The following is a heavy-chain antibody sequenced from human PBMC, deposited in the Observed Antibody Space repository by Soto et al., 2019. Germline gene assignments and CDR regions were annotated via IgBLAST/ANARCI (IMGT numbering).Heavy chain of an antibody. Sequence: DSVKVSCKASGYTFTSYGISWVRLAPGQGLEWMGWISAYNGNTNYAQKLQVRVTMTTDTSTSTAYMELRSLRSDDTAVYYCARRRLSSSGDDYWGQGTLVTVSS. CDR1: GYTFTSYG. J-gene: IGHJ4*02. V-gene: IGHV1-18*01. D-gene: IGHD6-19*01. CDR3: ARRRLSSSGDDY. CDR2: ISAYNGNT.